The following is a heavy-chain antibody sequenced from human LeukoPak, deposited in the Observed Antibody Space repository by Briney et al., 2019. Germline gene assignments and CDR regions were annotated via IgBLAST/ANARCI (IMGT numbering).Heavy chain of an antibody. Sequence: KTGGSLRLSCAASGFTFSSYSMNWVRQAPGKGLEWVSSISSSSSYIYYADSVKGRFTISRDNAKNSLYLQMNSLRAEDTAVYYCARGEGAYDILTGPSDYWGQGTLVTVSS. D-gene: IGHD3-9*01. CDR1: GFTFSSYS. CDR3: ARGEGAYDILTGPSDY. J-gene: IGHJ4*02. V-gene: IGHV3-21*01. CDR2: ISSSSSYI.